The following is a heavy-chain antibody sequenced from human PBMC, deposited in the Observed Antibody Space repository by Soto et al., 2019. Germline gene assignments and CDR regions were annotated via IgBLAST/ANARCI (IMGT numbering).Heavy chain of an antibody. CDR1: GFTFSSYA. CDR3: AKWGIVVVVAATPDDY. CDR2: ISGSGGST. V-gene: IGHV3-23*01. Sequence: EVQLLESGGGLVQPGGSLRLSCAASGFTFSSYAMSWVRQAPGKGLEWVSAISGSGGSTYHADSVKGRFTISRDNSKNTLYLQMNSLRAEDTAVYYCAKWGIVVVVAATPDDYWGQGTLVTVSS. D-gene: IGHD2-15*01. J-gene: IGHJ4*02.